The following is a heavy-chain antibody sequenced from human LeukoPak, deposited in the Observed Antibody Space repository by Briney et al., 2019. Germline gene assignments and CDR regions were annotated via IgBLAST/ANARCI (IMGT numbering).Heavy chain of an antibody. CDR2: ISSDGNHK. CDR1: GFTFSNYG. CDR3: ASLLLYCSGSTCYSDY. Sequence: GGSLRLSCAASGFTFSNYGIHWVRQAPGKGLEWVAVISSDGNHKYYADSVKGRFTISRDNSKNTLYLQMNSLGTEDTAVYYCASLLLYCSGSTCYSDYWGQGTLVTVSS. J-gene: IGHJ4*02. D-gene: IGHD2-15*01. V-gene: IGHV3-30*03.